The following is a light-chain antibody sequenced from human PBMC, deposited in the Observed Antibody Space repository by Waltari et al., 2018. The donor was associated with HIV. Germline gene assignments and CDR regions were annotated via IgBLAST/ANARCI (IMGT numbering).Light chain of an antibody. CDR2: DVN. Sequence: HSALTQPRSVSGSPGQSVTISCTGTSSDIGAYDYVSWFQKFPGRAPKLLIFDVNRRPSGVPVRFSGFKSCDTASLTISGLQPDDESDYFCSSYGGVASYLIFGGGTTLTVL. V-gene: IGLV2-11*01. CDR3: SSYGGVASYLI. J-gene: IGLJ2*01. CDR1: SSDIGAYDY.